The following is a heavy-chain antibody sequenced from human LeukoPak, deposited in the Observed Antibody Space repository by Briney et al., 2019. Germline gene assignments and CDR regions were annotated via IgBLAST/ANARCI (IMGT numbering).Heavy chain of an antibody. CDR1: GFTFYNYW. Sequence: GGSLGLSCAASGFTFYNYWMTWVRQAPGKGLEWVANIKQDGSEKYYLGSVRGRFTISRDNTENSLYLQMNSLRADDTAVYYCARVSGGFGTYRVDYWGQGTLVTASS. V-gene: IGHV3-7*01. CDR2: IKQDGSEK. CDR3: ARVSGGFGTYRVDY. D-gene: IGHD1-26*01. J-gene: IGHJ4*02.